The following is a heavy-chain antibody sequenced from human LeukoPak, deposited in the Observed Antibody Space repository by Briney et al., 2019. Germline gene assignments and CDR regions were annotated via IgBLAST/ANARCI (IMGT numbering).Heavy chain of an antibody. V-gene: IGHV4-34*01. J-gene: IGHJ4*02. CDR3: ARAAARAYYDYVWGSYRLDY. CDR1: GGSFSGYY. Sequence: SETLSLTCAVYGGSFSGYYWSWIRQPPGKGLEWIGEINHSGSTNYNPSLKSRVTISVDTSKNQFSLKLSSVTAADTAVYYCARAAARAYYDYVWGSYRLDYWGQGTLVTVSS. CDR2: INHSGST. D-gene: IGHD3-16*02.